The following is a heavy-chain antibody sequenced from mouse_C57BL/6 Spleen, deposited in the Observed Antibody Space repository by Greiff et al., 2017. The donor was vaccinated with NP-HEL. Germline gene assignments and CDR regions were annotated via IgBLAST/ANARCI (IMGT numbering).Heavy chain of an antibody. Sequence: EVNVVESGGGLVQPGGSMKLSCAASGFTFSDAWMDWVRQSPEKGLEWVAEIRNKANNHATYYAESVKGRFTISRDDSKSSVYLQMNSLRAEDTCFYYCTRDYSNLWYFDVWGTGTTVTVSS. D-gene: IGHD2-5*01. J-gene: IGHJ1*03. V-gene: IGHV6-6*01. CDR3: TRDYSNLWYFDV. CDR1: GFTFSDAW. CDR2: IRNKANNHAT.